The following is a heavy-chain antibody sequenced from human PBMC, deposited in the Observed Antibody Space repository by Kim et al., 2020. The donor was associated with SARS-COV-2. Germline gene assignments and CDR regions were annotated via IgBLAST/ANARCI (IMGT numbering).Heavy chain of an antibody. Sequence: GGSLRLSCAATPSNAAMSWVRQAPGTGLEWVAGIFGSGSGKYYADSMKGRFTISRDNSKNMVYLQMSDLRVDDTAVYYCAKHLHVSSVTFYWYFDLWGRGTLVTVSS. CDR1: PSNAA. D-gene: IGHD6-19*01. V-gene: IGHV3-23*01. CDR2: IFGSGSGK. J-gene: IGHJ2*01. CDR3: AKHLHVSSVTFYWYFDL.